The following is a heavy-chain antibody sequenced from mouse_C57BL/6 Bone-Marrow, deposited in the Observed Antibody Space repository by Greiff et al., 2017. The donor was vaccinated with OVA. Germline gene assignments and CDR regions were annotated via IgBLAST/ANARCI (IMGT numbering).Heavy chain of an antibody. CDR3: ARATGRAMDY. Sequence: DVMLVESGGDLVKPGGSLKLSCAASGFTFSSYGMSWVRQTPDKRLEWVATISSGGSYTYYPDSVKGRFTISRDNAKNTLYLQMSSLKSEDTAMYYCARATGRAMDYWGQGTSVTVSS. J-gene: IGHJ4*01. D-gene: IGHD1-1*01. V-gene: IGHV5-6*02. CDR2: ISSGGSYT. CDR1: GFTFSSYG.